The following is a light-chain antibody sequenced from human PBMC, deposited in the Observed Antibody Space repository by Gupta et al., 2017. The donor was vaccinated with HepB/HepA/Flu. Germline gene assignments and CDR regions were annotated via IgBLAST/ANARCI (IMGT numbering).Light chain of an antibody. J-gene: IGLJ1*01. Sequence: QSALTQPASVSGSPGQSITISCTGTNTDVGNYQLVSWYQQYPGKAPKLIIFEVSKRPSGVSNRFSGSKSGNTASLTISGLRAEDEADYYCCSFAYSTPFVFGTGTKVTVL. CDR1: NTDVGNYQL. CDR2: EVS. V-gene: IGLV2-23*02. CDR3: CSFAYSTPFV.